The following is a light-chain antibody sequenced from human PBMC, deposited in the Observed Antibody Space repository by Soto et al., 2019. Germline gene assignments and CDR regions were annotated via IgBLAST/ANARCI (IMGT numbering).Light chain of an antibody. CDR2: DAS. Sequence: EIVLTQSPGTLSVSPWERATLSCRASQSVTNGHLAWYQQRPGLPPRLLIYDASNRATGIPARFSGSGSGTDFTLTISSLEPEDFAVYYCQQRSNWPRITFGQGTRLEI. V-gene: IGKV3-11*01. J-gene: IGKJ5*01. CDR1: QSVTNGH. CDR3: QQRSNWPRIT.